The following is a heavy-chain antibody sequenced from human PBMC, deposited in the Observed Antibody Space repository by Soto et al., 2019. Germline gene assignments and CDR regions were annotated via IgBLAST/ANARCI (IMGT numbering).Heavy chain of an antibody. J-gene: IGHJ5*02. CDR3: ARESRFLEWLPPLGFAP. CDR2: IYYSGST. V-gene: IGHV4-39*02. CDR1: GGSISSSSYY. Sequence: SETLSLTCTVSGGSISSSSYYWGWIRQPPGKGLEWIGSIYYSGSTYYNPSLKSRVTISVDTSKNQFSLKLSSVTAADTAVYYCARESRFLEWLPPLGFAPWGQGTLVTVSS. D-gene: IGHD3-3*01.